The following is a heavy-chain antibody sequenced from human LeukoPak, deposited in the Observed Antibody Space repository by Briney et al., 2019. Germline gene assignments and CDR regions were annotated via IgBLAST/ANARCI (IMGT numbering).Heavy chain of an antibody. CDR1: GCTFTGYY. CDR2: INPNSGGT. V-gene: IGHV1-2*06. CDR3: ARELNTMVRGKLNWFDP. Sequence: GASVTVSCKASGCTFTGYYTHWVRQAPGQGLEWMGRINPNSGGTNYAQKFQGRVTMTRDTSISTAYMELSRLRSDDTAVYYCARELNTMVRGKLNWFDPWGQGTLVTVSS. J-gene: IGHJ5*02. D-gene: IGHD3-10*01.